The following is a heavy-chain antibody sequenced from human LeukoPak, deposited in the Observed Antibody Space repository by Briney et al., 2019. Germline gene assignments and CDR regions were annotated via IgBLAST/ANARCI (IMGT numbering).Heavy chain of an antibody. CDR1: GFTFDDYA. Sequence: GGSLRLSCAASGFTFDDYAMHWVRQAPGKGLEWVSGISWNSGSIGYADSVKGRFTISRDNAKNSLYLQMNSLRAEDTALYYCAKDRMESGYYNSFDYWGQGTLVTVSS. CDR3: AKDRMESGYYNSFDY. CDR2: ISWNSGSI. J-gene: IGHJ4*02. V-gene: IGHV3-9*01. D-gene: IGHD3-22*01.